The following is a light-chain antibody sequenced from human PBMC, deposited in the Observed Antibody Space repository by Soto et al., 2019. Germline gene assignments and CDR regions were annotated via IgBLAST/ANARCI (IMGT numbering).Light chain of an antibody. V-gene: IGLV1-40*01. CDR2: GNS. CDR1: SSNIGAGYD. Sequence: QSVLTQPPSVSGAPGQRVTISCTGSSSNIGAGYDVHWYQQLPETAPKLLIYGNSNRPSGVPDRFSGSKSGTSASLAITGLQPEDESDYYCQSYDSRLSAWVFGGGTQLTVL. CDR3: QSYDSRLSAWV. J-gene: IGLJ3*02.